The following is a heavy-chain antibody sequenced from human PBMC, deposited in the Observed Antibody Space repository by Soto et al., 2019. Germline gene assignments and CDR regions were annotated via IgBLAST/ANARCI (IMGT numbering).Heavy chain of an antibody. J-gene: IGHJ4*02. D-gene: IGHD3-16*01. CDR2: ISGIGGRT. CDR1: GFTFSTYA. Sequence: GGSLRLSCAASGFTFSTYAMNWVRQAPGRGLEWVSGISGIGGRTLYADSVKGRFTISKDNSKNTLHLQMHSLRAEDTAVYYCAKDGGATPYYFDYWGRGTLVTVSS. CDR3: AKDGGATPYYFDY. V-gene: IGHV3-23*01.